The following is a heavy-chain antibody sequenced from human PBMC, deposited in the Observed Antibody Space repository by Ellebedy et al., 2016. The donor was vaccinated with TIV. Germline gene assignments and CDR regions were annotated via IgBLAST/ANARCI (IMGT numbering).Heavy chain of an antibody. J-gene: IGHJ4*02. CDR2: ISSSSSSV. Sequence: GESLKISCAASGFMFSSYSMNWVRQAPGKGLEWLSYISSSSSSVYDADSVKGRFTISRDNAKNSLYLQMSSLRDEDTAVYYCARDGAAYCGGDCYTPLDYWGQGTLVTVSS. V-gene: IGHV3-48*02. CDR3: ARDGAAYCGGDCYTPLDY. D-gene: IGHD2-21*02. CDR1: GFMFSSYS.